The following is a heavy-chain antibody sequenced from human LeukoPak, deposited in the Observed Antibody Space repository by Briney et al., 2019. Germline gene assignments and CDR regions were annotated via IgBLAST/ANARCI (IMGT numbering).Heavy chain of an antibody. CDR1: GYTSTSYG. CDR3: ARSSRDGYNYYY. V-gene: IGHV1-18*01. CDR2: ISAYNGNT. J-gene: IGHJ4*02. Sequence: ASVKVSCKASGYTSTSYGISWVRQAPGQGLEWMGWISAYNGNTNYAQKLQGRVTMTTDTSTSTAYMELRSLRSDDTAVYYCARSSRDGYNYYYWGQGTLVTVSS. D-gene: IGHD5-24*01.